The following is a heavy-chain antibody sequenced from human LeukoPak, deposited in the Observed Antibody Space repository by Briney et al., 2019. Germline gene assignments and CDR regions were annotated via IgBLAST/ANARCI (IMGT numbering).Heavy chain of an antibody. V-gene: IGHV5-51*01. CDR3: ARQAYVSHFDAFDI. CDR1: GYRFTTDY. J-gene: IGHJ3*02. Sequence: GESLKISCKASGYRFTTDYIGWVRQMPGKGLEWMGIIYPDDSETNYSPSFQGQVSMSVDKSITTAYLQWSSLKASDTAIYYCARQAYVSHFDAFDIWGQGTMVTVSS. D-gene: IGHD3-22*01. CDR2: IYPDDSET.